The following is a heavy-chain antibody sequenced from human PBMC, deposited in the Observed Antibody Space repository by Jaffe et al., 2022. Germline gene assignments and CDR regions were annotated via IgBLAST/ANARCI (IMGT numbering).Heavy chain of an antibody. CDR1: GYPFTSYY. D-gene: IGHD2-2*01. J-gene: IGHJ3*02. CDR2: ISCQSGDT. CDR3: ARDGLYLQGACNT. Sequence: QVLLMQSGAEVKKPGASVRVSCRTSGYPFTSYYIHWMRQAPGQGLEWLGYISCQSGDTNYAQTFQGRVTMTRDTSINTVYMDLRSLKSDDTAVYYCARDGLYLQGACNTWGQGTLVTVSS. V-gene: IGHV1-2*02.